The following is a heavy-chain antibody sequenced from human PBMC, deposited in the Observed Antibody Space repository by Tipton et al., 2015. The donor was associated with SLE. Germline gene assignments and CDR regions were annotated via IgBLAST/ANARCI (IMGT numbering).Heavy chain of an antibody. V-gene: IGHV3-30*19. Sequence: SLRLSCEASSFTVNSFGMHWVRRAPGKGLEWVALISSDGSNKYYADSVKGRFTISRDNSKNTLYLQINSLRAEDTAFYYCARVMEVAATTDYWGQGTLVTVSS. CDR2: ISSDGSNK. J-gene: IGHJ4*02. D-gene: IGHD1-26*01. CDR3: ARVMEVAATTDY. CDR1: SFTVNSFG.